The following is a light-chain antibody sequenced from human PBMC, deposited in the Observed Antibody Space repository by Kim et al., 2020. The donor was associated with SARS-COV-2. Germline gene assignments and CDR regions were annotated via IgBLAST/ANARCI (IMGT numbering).Light chain of an antibody. Sequence: ASVGDRVTITCRASQSIIGLLDWYQQKPGKAPKLLIDEASTLKTGVPSRFSGSGSGTEFTLTISSLQADDFATYYCQQYRSYVWTFGQGTKVDIK. CDR1: QSIIGL. CDR2: EAS. V-gene: IGKV1-5*03. J-gene: IGKJ1*01. CDR3: QQYRSYVWT.